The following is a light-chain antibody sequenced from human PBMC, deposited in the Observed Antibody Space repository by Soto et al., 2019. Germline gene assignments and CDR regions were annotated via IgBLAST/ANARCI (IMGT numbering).Light chain of an antibody. CDR1: QSITDSH. Sequence: EFVLTQSPGTLSLSPGERATLSCRASQSITDSHLAWFQQKPGQAPRLLIYGISNRATDVPDRFSGSGSGTDFTLIISRLEPEDYAIYYCLHYDIVSRTFGQGTKVDI. CDR2: GIS. J-gene: IGKJ1*01. V-gene: IGKV3-20*01. CDR3: LHYDIVSRT.